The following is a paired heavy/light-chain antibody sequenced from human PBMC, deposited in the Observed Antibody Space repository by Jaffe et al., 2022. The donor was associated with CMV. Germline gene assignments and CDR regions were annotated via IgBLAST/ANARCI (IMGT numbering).Heavy chain of an antibody. CDR1: GFSFTDYA. D-gene: IGHD6-19*01. CDR3: AKGLHSSGWYSFSPYDY. J-gene: IGHJ4*02. V-gene: IGHV3-23*01. Sequence: EVQLLESGGGLVQPGGSLRLSCAASGFSFTDYAMTWVRQAPGKGLEWVSAISSAGDAYYADSVKGRFTSSRDNFENTLYLKMNSLSGEDTAIYYCAKGLHSSGWYSFSPYDYWGLGTLVTVSS. CDR2: ISSAGDA.
Light chain of an antibody. J-gene: IGKJ3*01. CDR1: QGITTS. CDR3: QQLSTYPPFT. Sequence: IQLTQSPSSLSASVGDRVTITCRASQGITTSLAWYQQKPGKAPKLLIYATSTLLSGVPSRFSGSGSGTDFSLTITSLQPEDFATYHCQQLSTYPPFTFGPGTKVDIK. V-gene: IGKV1-9*01. CDR2: ATS.